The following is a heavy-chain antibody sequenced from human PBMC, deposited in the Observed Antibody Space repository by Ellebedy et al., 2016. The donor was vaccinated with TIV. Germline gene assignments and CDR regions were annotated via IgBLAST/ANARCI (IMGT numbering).Heavy chain of an antibody. J-gene: IGHJ5*02. CDR3: TRCGDYDFLTGYLYKRRQDNWFDP. Sequence: GGSLRLSCAASGFTFSGSAMHWVRQASGKGLEWVGRIRSKANSYATAYGAPGKGRFTISRDDSKNMAYLQMNSLKTEDTAVYYCTRCGDYDFLTGYLYKRRQDNWFDPWGQGTLVTVSS. CDR1: GFTFSGSA. V-gene: IGHV3-73*01. D-gene: IGHD3-9*01. CDR2: IRSKANSYAT.